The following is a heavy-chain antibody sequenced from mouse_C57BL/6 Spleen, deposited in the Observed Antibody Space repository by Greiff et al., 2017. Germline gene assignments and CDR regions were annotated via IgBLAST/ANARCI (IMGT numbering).Heavy chain of an antibody. CDR1: GFTFSSYA. CDR2: ISDGGSYT. CDR3: ARGTYYSNYEAMDY. V-gene: IGHV5-4*01. D-gene: IGHD2-5*01. J-gene: IGHJ4*01. Sequence: EVQLVESGGGLVKPGGSLKLSCAASGFTFSSYAMPWVRQTPEKRLEWVATISDGGSYTYYPDNVKGRFTISRDNAKNNLYLQLSQLKSEDTAMYDGARGTYYSNYEAMDYWGQGTSVTVSS.